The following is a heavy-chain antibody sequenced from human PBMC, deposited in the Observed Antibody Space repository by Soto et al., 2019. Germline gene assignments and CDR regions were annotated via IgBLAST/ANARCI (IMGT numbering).Heavy chain of an antibody. J-gene: IGHJ6*03. Sequence: ASVKVSCKASGYTFTSYDINWVRQATGQGLEWMGWMNPNSGNTGYAQKFQGRVTMTRNTSISTAYMELSSLRSEDTAVYYCARGRYDFWSGYYFYYYYYMDVWGKGTTVTVSS. CDR1: GYTFTSYD. V-gene: IGHV1-8*01. CDR2: MNPNSGNT. D-gene: IGHD3-3*01. CDR3: ARGRYDFWSGYYFYYYYYMDV.